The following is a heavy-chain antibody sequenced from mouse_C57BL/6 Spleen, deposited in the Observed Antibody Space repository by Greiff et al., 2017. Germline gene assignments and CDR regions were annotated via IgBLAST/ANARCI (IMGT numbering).Heavy chain of an antibody. Sequence: EVQLVESGGGLVQPGGSMKLSCVASGFTFSNYWMNWVRQSPEKGLEWVAQIRLKSDNYATHYAESVKGRFTISRDDSKSSVYLQMNNLRAEDTGIYYCTLHGSSFFAYWGQGTLVTVSA. V-gene: IGHV6-3*01. J-gene: IGHJ3*01. CDR2: IRLKSDNYAT. CDR3: TLHGSSFFAY. CDR1: GFTFSNYW. D-gene: IGHD1-1*01.